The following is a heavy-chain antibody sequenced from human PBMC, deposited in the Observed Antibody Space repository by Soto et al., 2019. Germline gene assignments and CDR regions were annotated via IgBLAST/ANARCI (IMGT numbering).Heavy chain of an antibody. J-gene: IGHJ4*02. Sequence: RGESLKISCKGSGYSFTSYWISWVRQMPGKGLEWMGTIDPSDSYTNYSPSFQGHVTISADKSISTAYLQWSSLKASDTAMYYCARRTTADGIFDCWGQGTLVTVS. CDR1: GYSFTSYW. CDR2: IDPSDSYT. D-gene: IGHD6-13*01. CDR3: ARRTTADGIFDC. V-gene: IGHV5-10-1*01.